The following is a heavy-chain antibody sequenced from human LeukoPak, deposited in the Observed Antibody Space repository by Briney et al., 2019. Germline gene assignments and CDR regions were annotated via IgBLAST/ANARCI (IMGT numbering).Heavy chain of an antibody. Sequence: SETLSLTCAVYGGSFSSYYWSWIRQPPGKGLEWIGYIYYSGSTYYNPSLKSRITISVDTSKNQFPLKLSSVTAADTAVYYCARGVPPQYYFDYWGQGTLVTVSS. CDR1: GGSFSSYY. J-gene: IGHJ4*02. D-gene: IGHD3-10*01. CDR3: ARGVPPQYYFDY. CDR2: IYYSGST. V-gene: IGHV4-59*12.